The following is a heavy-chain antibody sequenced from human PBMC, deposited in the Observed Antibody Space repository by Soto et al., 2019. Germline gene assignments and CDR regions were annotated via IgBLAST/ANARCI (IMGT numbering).Heavy chain of an antibody. D-gene: IGHD5-18*01. V-gene: IGHV3-74*01. CDR2: INSDGSSP. CDR3: ARVNTAMGLGTNCDY. Sequence: EVQLVESGGGLVRPGGSLRLSCAASGFTFSSYWMHWVRQAPGKGLVWVSRINSDGSSPHYADSVKGRFTISRDNAKNTLYLQMNSLRAEDTAVYYCARVNTAMGLGTNCDYWGQGTLVTVSS. J-gene: IGHJ4*02. CDR1: GFTFSSYW.